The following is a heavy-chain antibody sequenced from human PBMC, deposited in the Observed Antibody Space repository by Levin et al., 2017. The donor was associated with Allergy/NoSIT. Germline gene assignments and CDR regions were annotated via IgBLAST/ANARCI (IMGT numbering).Heavy chain of an antibody. J-gene: IGHJ5*02. CDR1: GYTFTGYY. CDR3: ARDSSSWYMWFDP. CDR2: INPNSGGT. Sequence: ASVKVSCKASGYTFTGYYMHWVRQAPGQGLEWMGWINPNSGGTNYAQKFQGRVTMTRDTSISTAYMELSRLRSDDTAVYYCARDSSSWYMWFDPWGQGTLVTVSS. V-gene: IGHV1-2*02. D-gene: IGHD6-13*01.